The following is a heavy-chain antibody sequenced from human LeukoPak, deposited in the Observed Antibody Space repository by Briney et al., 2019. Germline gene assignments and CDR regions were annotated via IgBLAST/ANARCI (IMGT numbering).Heavy chain of an antibody. CDR2: IYTSGST. Sequence: SESLSLTCTVSGGSISSYYWSWIRQPAGKGLEWIGRIYTSGSTNYNPSLKSRVTMSVDTSKNQFSLRLSSVTAADTAVYYCAVVGATSYYYYYMDVWGKGTTVTVSS. V-gene: IGHV4-4*07. D-gene: IGHD1-26*01. CDR3: AVVGATSYYYYYMDV. CDR1: GGSISSYY. J-gene: IGHJ6*03.